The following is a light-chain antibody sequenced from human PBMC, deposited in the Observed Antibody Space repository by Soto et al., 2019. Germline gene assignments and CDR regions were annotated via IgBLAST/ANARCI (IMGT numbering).Light chain of an antibody. Sequence: EIALTQSPGTLSLSPGERATLSCTASQSVSSSYLAWYQQKPGQAPRLLIYVASRRATGIPDRFSGSGSGTDFTLTISRLEPDDVPVYYCQQYATSPWTLGQGTKVESK. CDR3: QQYATSPWT. V-gene: IGKV3-20*01. J-gene: IGKJ1*01. CDR1: QSVSSSY. CDR2: VAS.